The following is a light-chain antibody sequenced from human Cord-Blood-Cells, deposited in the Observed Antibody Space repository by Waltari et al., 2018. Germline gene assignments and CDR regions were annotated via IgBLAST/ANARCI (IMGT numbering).Light chain of an antibody. J-gene: IGLJ3*02. CDR3: CSYAGSWV. Sequence: QSALTQPASVSGSPGLSITISCTGTSSDVGSYNLVSWYQQHPSKAPKLMSYEGSQRPSGVSNRFPGCKSGNTASLTISGLQAEDEANYYCCSYAGSWVFGGGTKLTVL. CDR1: SSDVGSYNL. V-gene: IGLV2-23*01. CDR2: EGS.